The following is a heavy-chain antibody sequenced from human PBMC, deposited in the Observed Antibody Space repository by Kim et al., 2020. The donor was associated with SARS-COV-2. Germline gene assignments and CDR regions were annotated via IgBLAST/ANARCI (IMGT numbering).Heavy chain of an antibody. CDR2: ITTGNGNT. CDR3: ARAYDSGNYGNWFAS. Sequence: ASVKVSCKTSGYTFTNYAIHWVRQAPGQRLEWMGWITTGNGNTKYSQKFEGRVTFTRDTSASTAYIYLSSLTSEDTAVYYCARAYDSGNYGNWFASWGQGTLVTVSS. D-gene: IGHD3-10*01. J-gene: IGHJ5*01. V-gene: IGHV1-3*04. CDR1: GYTFTNYA.